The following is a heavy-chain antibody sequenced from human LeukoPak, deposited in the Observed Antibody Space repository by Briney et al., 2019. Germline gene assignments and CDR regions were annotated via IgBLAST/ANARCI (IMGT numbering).Heavy chain of an antibody. CDR1: GFTFSSYA. Sequence: PGRSLRLSCAASGFTFSSYAMHWVRQAPGKGLEWVAVISYDGSNKYYADSVKGRFTISRDNCKNTLYLQMNSLRAEDTAVYYCAKGNYGMDVWGQGTTVTVSS. CDR2: ISYDGSNK. CDR3: AKGNYGMDV. V-gene: IGHV3-30*18. J-gene: IGHJ6*02.